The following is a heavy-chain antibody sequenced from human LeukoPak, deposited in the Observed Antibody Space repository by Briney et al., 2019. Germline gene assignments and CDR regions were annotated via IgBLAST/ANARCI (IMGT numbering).Heavy chain of an antibody. CDR3: AKDSSGYYAQDAFDI. CDR2: ISGSGGST. Sequence: PGGSLRLSCAASGFTFSSYAMSWVRQTPGKGLEWVSAISGSGGSTYYADSVKGRFTISRDNSKNTLYLQMNSLRAEDTAVYYCAKDSSGYYAQDAFDIWGQGTMVTVSS. D-gene: IGHD3-22*01. J-gene: IGHJ3*02. V-gene: IGHV3-23*01. CDR1: GFTFSSYA.